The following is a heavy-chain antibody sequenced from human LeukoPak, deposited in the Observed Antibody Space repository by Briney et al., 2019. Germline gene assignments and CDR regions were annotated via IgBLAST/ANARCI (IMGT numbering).Heavy chain of an antibody. D-gene: IGHD3-9*01. CDR3: ARARTYYDILTGRKQKNWFDP. J-gene: IGHJ5*02. V-gene: IGHV4-34*01. Sequence: SETLSLTCAVYGGSFSGYYWSWIRQPPGKGLEWIGEINHSGSTNYNPSLKSRVTISVDTSKNQFSLKLSSVTAAGTAVYYCARARTYYDILTGRKQKNWFDPWGQGTLVTVSS. CDR1: GGSFSGYY. CDR2: INHSGST.